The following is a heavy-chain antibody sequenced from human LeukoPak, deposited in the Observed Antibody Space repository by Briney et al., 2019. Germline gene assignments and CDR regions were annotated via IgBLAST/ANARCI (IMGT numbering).Heavy chain of an antibody. CDR1: GYSINSAYY. CDR2: MYHSGIT. Sequence: SETLSLTCAVSGYSINSAYYWGWIRQPPGKGLEWIGCMYHSGITYYNPSLKSRVTISVDTSTNQCALKLNSVTAADTAVYYCARLTPGKNWFDPWGQGTLVTVSS. V-gene: IGHV4-38-2*01. CDR3: ARLTPGKNWFDP. J-gene: IGHJ5*02. D-gene: IGHD3-10*01.